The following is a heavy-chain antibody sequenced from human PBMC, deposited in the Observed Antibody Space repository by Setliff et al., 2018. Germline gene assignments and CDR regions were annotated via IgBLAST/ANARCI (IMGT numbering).Heavy chain of an antibody. CDR1: GASITNINYY. CDR2: INHSGST. V-gene: IGHV4-39*01. Sequence: SETLSLTCTVSGASITNINYYWGLIRQPPGKGLEWIGEINHSGSTKYSPSLESRVTMSVDPSKNQFSLKVTSVTAADTAVYYCARTGTYRYFDYWGQGALVTVSS. D-gene: IGHD1-26*01. J-gene: IGHJ4*02. CDR3: ARTGTYRYFDY.